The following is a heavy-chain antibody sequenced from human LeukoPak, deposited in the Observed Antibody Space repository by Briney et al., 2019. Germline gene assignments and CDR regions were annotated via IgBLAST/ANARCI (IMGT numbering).Heavy chain of an antibody. CDR2: IYYSGST. CDR1: GGSISSYY. Sequence: SETLSLTCTVSGGSISSYYWSWTRQPPGKGLEWIGYIYYSGSTNYNPSLKSRVTISVDTSKNQFSLKLSSVTAADTAVYYCARHGPYSGSLGWFDPWGQGTLVTVSS. CDR3: ARHGPYSGSLGWFDP. D-gene: IGHD1-26*01. J-gene: IGHJ5*02. V-gene: IGHV4-59*08.